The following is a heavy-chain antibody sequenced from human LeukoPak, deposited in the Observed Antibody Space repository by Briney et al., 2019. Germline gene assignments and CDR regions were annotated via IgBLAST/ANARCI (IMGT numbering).Heavy chain of an antibody. CDR3: AKDTRRVVRGVPSPLYFDY. CDR2: IRYDGSNK. Sequence: GGSLRLSCAASGFTFSSYGMHWVRQAPGKGLEWVAFIRYDGSNKYYADSVKGRFTISRDNSKNTLYLQMNSLRAEDTAVYYCAKDTRRVVRGVPSPLYFDYWGQGTLVTVSS. J-gene: IGHJ4*02. D-gene: IGHD3-10*01. CDR1: GFTFSSYG. V-gene: IGHV3-30*02.